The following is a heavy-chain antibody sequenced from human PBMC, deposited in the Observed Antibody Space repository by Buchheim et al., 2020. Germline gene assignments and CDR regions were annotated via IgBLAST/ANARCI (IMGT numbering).Heavy chain of an antibody. CDR3: ARDRDYGGNPDFDY. CDR1: GFTFSSYG. Sequence: QVQLVESGGGVVQPGRSLRLSCAASGFTFSSYGMHWVRQAPGKGLEWVTVIWYDGSNKYYADSVKGRFTISRDNSKNTLYLQMNSLRAEDTAVYYCARDRDYGGNPDFDYWGQGTL. V-gene: IGHV3-33*01. J-gene: IGHJ4*02. CDR2: IWYDGSNK. D-gene: IGHD4-23*01.